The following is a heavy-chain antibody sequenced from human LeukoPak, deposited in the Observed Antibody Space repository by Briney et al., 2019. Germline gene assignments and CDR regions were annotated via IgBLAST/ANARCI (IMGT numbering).Heavy chain of an antibody. D-gene: IGHD5-18*01. CDR3: ARVDKTAMVSY. J-gene: IGHJ4*02. V-gene: IGHV4-4*07. CDR2: IYTSGST. Sequence: SETLSLTCTVSGGSISSYYWSWIRQPAGKGLEWNGRIYTSGSTNYNPSLKSRVTLSVDTSKNQFSLTLSSVTAADTAVYYCARVDKTAMVSYWGQGTLVTVSS. CDR1: GGSISSYY.